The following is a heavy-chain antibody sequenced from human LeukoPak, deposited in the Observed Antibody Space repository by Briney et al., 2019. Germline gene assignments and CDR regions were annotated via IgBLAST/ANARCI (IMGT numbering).Heavy chain of an antibody. V-gene: IGHV4-34*01. CDR3: ARAWRIRSARYYDFWSGRWFDP. Sequence: SETLSLTCAVYGGSFSGYYWSWIRQPPGKGLEWIGEINHSGSTNYNPSLKSQVTISVDTSKNQFSLKLSSVTAADTAVYYCARAWRIRSARYYDFWSGRWFDPWGQGTLVTVSS. J-gene: IGHJ5*02. CDR2: INHSGST. D-gene: IGHD3-3*01. CDR1: GGSFSGYY.